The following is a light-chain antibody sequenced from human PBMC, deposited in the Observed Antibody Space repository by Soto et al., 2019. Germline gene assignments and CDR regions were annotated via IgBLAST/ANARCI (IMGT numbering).Light chain of an antibody. CDR1: SSDVGSYNP. CDR2: EVS. CDR3: CSYAGSSTYV. Sequence: QSVLTQPASVSGSPGQSITISCTETSSDVGSYNPVSWYQQHPGKAPKLMIYEVSKRPSGVSNRFSGSKSGNTASLTISGLQAEDEADYYCCSYAGSSTYVFGTGTKVTVL. V-gene: IGLV2-23*02. J-gene: IGLJ1*01.